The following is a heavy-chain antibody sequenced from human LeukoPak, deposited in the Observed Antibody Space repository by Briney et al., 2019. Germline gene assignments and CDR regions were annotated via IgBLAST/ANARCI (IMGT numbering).Heavy chain of an antibody. Sequence: SQTLSLTCAISGDSVSSNSPTWTWIRQSPSRGLEWLGRTYYRSKWYNDYAVSVKSRITINPDTSKNQFSLKLSSVTAADTAVYSCARSSNRGYCSSTSCYRAYWGQGTLVTVSS. CDR3: ARSSNRGYCSSTSCYRAY. J-gene: IGHJ4*02. CDR2: TYYRSKWYN. V-gene: IGHV6-1*01. D-gene: IGHD2-2*02. CDR1: GDSVSSNSPT.